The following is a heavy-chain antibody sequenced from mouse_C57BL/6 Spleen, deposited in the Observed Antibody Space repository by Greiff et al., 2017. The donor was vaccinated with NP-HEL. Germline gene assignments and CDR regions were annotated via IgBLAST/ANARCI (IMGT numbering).Heavy chain of an antibody. V-gene: IGHV1-82*01. J-gene: IGHJ2*01. D-gene: IGHD2-4*01. CDR2: IYPGDGDT. CDR1: GYAFSSSW. CDR3: ARSGRLDYFDY. Sequence: VQLQPSGPELVKPGASVKISCKASGYAFSSSWMNWVKPRPGKGLEWIGRIYPGDGDTNYNGKFKGKATLTADKSSSTAYMQLSSLTSEDSAVYFCARSGRLDYFDYWGQGTTLTVSS.